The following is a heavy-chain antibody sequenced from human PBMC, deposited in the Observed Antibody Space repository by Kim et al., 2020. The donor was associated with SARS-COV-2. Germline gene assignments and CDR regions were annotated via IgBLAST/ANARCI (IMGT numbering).Heavy chain of an antibody. CDR3: ARDQCNNSSYSEGYYRYYMDV. CDR2: MNSESGKT. J-gene: IGHJ6*03. CDR1: GYTFRNFD. V-gene: IGHV1-8*01. Sequence: ASVKVSCKATGYTFRNFDINWVRQASGQGLEWMGWMNSESGKTGSAQNFEGRLTMTRDVSRGTAYMELSSLTSEDTAEYFCARDQCNNSSYSEGYYRYYMDVRGEGTWVTVYS. D-gene: IGHD5-12*01.